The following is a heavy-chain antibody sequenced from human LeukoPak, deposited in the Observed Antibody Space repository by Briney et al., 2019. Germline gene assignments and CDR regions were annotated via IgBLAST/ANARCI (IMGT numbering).Heavy chain of an antibody. D-gene: IGHD2-2*01. Sequence: PSASVKVSCKVSGSRLTEFSLHWVRQAPGKGLEWMGGFSPEHGETLYAQKFQGRVTITADESTSTAYMELSSLRSEDTAVYYCVGGGGYCSSTSCSYNWFDPWGQGTLVTVSS. V-gene: IGHV1-24*01. CDR3: VGGGGYCSSTSCSYNWFDP. CDR2: FSPEHGET. J-gene: IGHJ5*02. CDR1: GSRLTEFS.